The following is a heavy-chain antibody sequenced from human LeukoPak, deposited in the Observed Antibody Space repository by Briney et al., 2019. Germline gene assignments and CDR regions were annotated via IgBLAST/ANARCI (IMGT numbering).Heavy chain of an antibody. D-gene: IGHD3-22*01. CDR3: ARHLHYYDSSGYVTPSSFYY. CDR1: GDSISGYY. V-gene: IGHV4-59*04. Sequence: SSETLSLTCTVSGDSISGYYWNCIRQPPGKGLEWIGTISYGGSTYYNPSLKSRLTISVDTSKNQFSLKLNSVTAADTAVYYCARHLHYYDSSGYVTPSSFYYWGQGTLVTVSS. CDR2: ISYGGST. J-gene: IGHJ4*02.